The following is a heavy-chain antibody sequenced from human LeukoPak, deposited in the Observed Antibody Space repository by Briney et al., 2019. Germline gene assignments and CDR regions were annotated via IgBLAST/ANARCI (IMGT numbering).Heavy chain of an antibody. J-gene: IGHJ4*02. D-gene: IGHD1-26*01. CDR2: IFYSGST. CDR1: GASVSSSSYY. V-gene: IGHV4-39*01. Sequence: PSETLSLTCTVSGASVSSSSYYWEWIRQPPGKGLEWVGSIFYSGSTSYNPSLKSRVTVSVDTSKNQFSLRLNSVTATDTAVYYCATRRSGSHPYYWGQGTLVTVSS. CDR3: ATRRSGSHPYY.